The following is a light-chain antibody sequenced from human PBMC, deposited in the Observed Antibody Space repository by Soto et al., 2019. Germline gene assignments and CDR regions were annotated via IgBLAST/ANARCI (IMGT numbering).Light chain of an antibody. Sequence: ENVLTQSPGTLSLSPGERATLSCRASQSVSSSYLTWYQQKPGQAPRLLIYGASSRATDIPDRFSGSGSGTDFTLTISRLEPEDFAVYYCQQYDSSPVTFGQGTKLAIK. CDR3: QQYDSSPVT. J-gene: IGKJ2*01. CDR1: QSVSSSY. CDR2: GAS. V-gene: IGKV3-20*01.